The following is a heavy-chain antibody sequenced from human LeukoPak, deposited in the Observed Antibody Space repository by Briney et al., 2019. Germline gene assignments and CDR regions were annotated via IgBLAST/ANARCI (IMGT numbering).Heavy chain of an antibody. Sequence: ASVKVSCKPSGYTFTGYYMRWVRQAPGQGLEWMGSINPNSGGTNYAQNFQGRVTMTRDTSISTAYMELISVRSDDTAVYYCAKAASWNWFDPWGQGTLVTVSS. V-gene: IGHV1-2*02. CDR1: GYTFTGYY. D-gene: IGHD2-2*01. J-gene: IGHJ5*02. CDR2: INPNSGGT. CDR3: AKAASWNWFDP.